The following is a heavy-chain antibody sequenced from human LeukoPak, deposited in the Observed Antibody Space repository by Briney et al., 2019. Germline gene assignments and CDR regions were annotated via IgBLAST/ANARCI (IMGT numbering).Heavy chain of an antibody. CDR1: GFTFNSYS. J-gene: IGHJ6*02. CDR3: ARDADYGGNLPYYYYGMDV. CDR2: ISSSSTM. Sequence: GGSLRLSCAASGFTFNSYSMNWVRQAPGNGLEWVSYISSSSTMSYADPVKGRFTISRDNAKNSLYLQMNSLRDEDTAVYYCARDADYGGNLPYYYYGMDVWGQGTTVTVSS. D-gene: IGHD4-23*01. V-gene: IGHV3-48*02.